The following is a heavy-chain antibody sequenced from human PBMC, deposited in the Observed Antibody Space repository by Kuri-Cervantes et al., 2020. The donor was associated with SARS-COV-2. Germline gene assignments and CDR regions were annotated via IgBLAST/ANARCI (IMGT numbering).Heavy chain of an antibody. J-gene: IGHJ6*03. D-gene: IGHD3-10*01. Sequence: ASVKVSCKASGGTFTSYGISWVRQAPGQGLEWMGWISAYNGNTNYAQKLQGRVTMTTDTSTSTAYMELRSLRSDDTAVYYCARDHHLYPDYGSGSYGYMDVWGKGTTVTVSS. CDR1: GGTFTSYG. CDR3: ARDHHLYPDYGSGSYGYMDV. V-gene: IGHV1-18*01. CDR2: ISAYNGNT.